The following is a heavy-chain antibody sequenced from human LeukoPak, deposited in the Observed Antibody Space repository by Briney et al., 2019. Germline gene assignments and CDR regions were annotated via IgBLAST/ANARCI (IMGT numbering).Heavy chain of an antibody. D-gene: IGHD1-26*01. Sequence: ASVSVSYKASGYTSTIYGITWVRQAPGQGREWMGWSSAYNGNTNYAQKLQGRVTMTTDTSRSTAYVELRSLRSDATAVYYCARVFRSPGDYYYMDVWGKGTTVTVSS. CDR2: SSAYNGNT. CDR1: GYTSTIYG. V-gene: IGHV1-18*01. J-gene: IGHJ6*03. CDR3: ARVFRSPGDYYYMDV.